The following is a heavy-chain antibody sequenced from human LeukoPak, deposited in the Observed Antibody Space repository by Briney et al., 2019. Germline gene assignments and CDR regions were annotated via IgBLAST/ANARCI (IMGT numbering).Heavy chain of an antibody. V-gene: IGHV1-18*01. D-gene: IGHD2-2*01. CDR1: GYTFTSYA. CDR2: IRAHNGDT. J-gene: IGHJ4*02. CDR3: ARGEFICTINTCYASALDS. Sequence: ASVTVSCKASGYTFTSYAISWVRQAPGQGLEWMGWIRAHNGDTNHAQQLQGRVTMTTDTSTRTAYMKLRSLRSEDTAAYYCARGEFICTINTCYASALDSWGQGTLITVSS.